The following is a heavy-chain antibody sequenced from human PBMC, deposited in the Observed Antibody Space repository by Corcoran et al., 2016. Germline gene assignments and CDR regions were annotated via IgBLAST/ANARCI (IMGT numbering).Heavy chain of an antibody. CDR1: GFTFSNAW. CDR2: IKSKTDGGTT. Sequence: EVQLVESGGGLVKPGGSLRLSCAASGFTFSNAWMNWVRQAPGKGLEWVGRIKSKTDGGTTDYAAPVKGRFTISRDDSKNTLYLQMNSLKTEDTAVYYCTTDNYDFWSGYSYAYYLDYWGQGTLVTVSS. V-gene: IGHV3-15*07. CDR3: TTDNYDFWSGYSYAYYLDY. J-gene: IGHJ4*02. D-gene: IGHD3-3*01.